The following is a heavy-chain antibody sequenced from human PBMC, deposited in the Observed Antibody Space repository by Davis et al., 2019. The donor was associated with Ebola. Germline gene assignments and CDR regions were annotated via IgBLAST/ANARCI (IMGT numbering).Heavy chain of an antibody. V-gene: IGHV3-74*01. CDR2: IKSDGST. CDR1: GFSFSSTW. Sequence: GESLKISCAASGFSFSSTWMHWIRQAPGKGLEWVSRIKSDGSTIYADSVKGRFTISRDNSKNTLYLQMNSLRAEDTAVYYCAAHSSLVYWGQGTLVTVSS. CDR3: AAHSSLVY. J-gene: IGHJ4*02. D-gene: IGHD6-13*01.